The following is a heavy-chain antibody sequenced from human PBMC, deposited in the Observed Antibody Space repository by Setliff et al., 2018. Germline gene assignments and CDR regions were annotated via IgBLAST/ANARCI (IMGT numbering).Heavy chain of an antibody. Sequence: SETLSLTCTVSGGSIRGAYNYWSWIRPPAGKGLEWIGQIYTSDSTHYNPSLRCRVTISVDTSKNQFSLNLTSVTAADTAVYYCARASSGWYSAYYYYMDVWGKGTTVTVSS. D-gene: IGHD6-19*01. V-gene: IGHV4-61*09. CDR1: GGSIRGAYNY. J-gene: IGHJ6*03. CDR2: IYTSDST. CDR3: ARASSGWYSAYYYYMDV.